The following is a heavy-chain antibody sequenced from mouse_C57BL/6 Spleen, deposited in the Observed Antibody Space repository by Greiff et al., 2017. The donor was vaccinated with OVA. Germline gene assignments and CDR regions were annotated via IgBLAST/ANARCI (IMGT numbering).Heavy chain of an antibody. CDR2: IDPSDSET. Sequence: QVQLQQPGAELVRPGSSVKLSCKASGYTFTSYWMHWVKQRPIQGLEWIGNIDPSDSETHYNQKFKDKATLTVDKSSSTAYMPLSSLTSEDSAVYYCARTTGTWYFDYWGQGTTLTVSS. D-gene: IGHD4-1*01. CDR3: ARTTGTWYFDY. CDR1: GYTFTSYW. V-gene: IGHV1-52*01. J-gene: IGHJ2*01.